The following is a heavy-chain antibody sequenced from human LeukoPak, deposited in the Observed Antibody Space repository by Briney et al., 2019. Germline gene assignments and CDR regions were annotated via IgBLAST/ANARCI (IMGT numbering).Heavy chain of an antibody. CDR2: ISYDGKSQ. CDR3: AKGGVVRGYYGMGV. CDR1: GFTFSSHG. V-gene: IGHV3-30*18. Sequence: PGGSLRLSCAASGFTFSSHGMHWVRQAPGKGLEWVGVISYDGKSQKYADSVEGRFTISRDNSRDTLYLQMNSLRAEDTAVYYCAKGGVVRGYYGMGVWGQGTTVAVSS. D-gene: IGHD3-10*01. J-gene: IGHJ6*02.